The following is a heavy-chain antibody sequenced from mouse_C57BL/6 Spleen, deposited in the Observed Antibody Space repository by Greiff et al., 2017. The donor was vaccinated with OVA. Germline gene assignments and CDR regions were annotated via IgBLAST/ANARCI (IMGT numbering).Heavy chain of an antibody. D-gene: IGHD2-3*01. CDR3: ARSDGPYAMDY. Sequence: VQLQQSGPELVKPGASVKISCKASGYTFTDYYMNWVKQSHGKSLEWIGDINPNNGGTSYNQKFKGKATLTVDKSSSTAYMELRSLTSEDSAVYYCARSDGPYAMDYWGQGTSVTVSS. CDR2: INPNNGGT. J-gene: IGHJ4*01. CDR1: GYTFTDYY. V-gene: IGHV1-26*01.